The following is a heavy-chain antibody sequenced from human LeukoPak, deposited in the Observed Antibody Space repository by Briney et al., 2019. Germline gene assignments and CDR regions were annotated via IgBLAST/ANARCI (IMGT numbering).Heavy chain of an antibody. V-gene: IGHV3-48*01. Sequence: GGSLRLSCAASVFTFSGYSMHGVRPAPGKGLEWISYITTTSSTTYYIDSVEGRFTISRDNARNSLYLQMNSLRADDTAVYYCASGRTPGVAAAADYWGQGTLVTVSS. J-gene: IGHJ4*02. D-gene: IGHD6-13*01. CDR1: VFTFSGYS. CDR2: ITTTSSTT. CDR3: ASGRTPGVAAAADY.